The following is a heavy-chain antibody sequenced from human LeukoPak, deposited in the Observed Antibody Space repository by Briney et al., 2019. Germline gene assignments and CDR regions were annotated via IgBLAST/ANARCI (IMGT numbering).Heavy chain of an antibody. CDR1: GFTFSDAW. CDR2: IKSKTAGGTT. CDR3: TTEMYGDYDFNF. Sequence: GGSLRLSCAASGFTFSDAWMNWVRQVPGKGLDWVGRIKSKTAGGTTDFAAPVKDRFTISRDDSKNTLYLQMNSLKTEDTAVYYCTTEMYGDYDFNFWSQGTLVTVSS. V-gene: IGHV3-15*01. J-gene: IGHJ4*02. D-gene: IGHD4-17*01.